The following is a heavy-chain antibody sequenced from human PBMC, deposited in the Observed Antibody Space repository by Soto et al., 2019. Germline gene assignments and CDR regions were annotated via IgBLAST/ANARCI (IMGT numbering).Heavy chain of an antibody. V-gene: IGHV3-23*01. D-gene: IGHD3-10*01. CDR3: AKGRGGSVCLPPRVDF. Sequence: EVQLLESGGGLVQPGGSLRLSCAASGFTFNNYAMSWVRQAPGKGLEWVSAISGGGDTTSYGDSVKGRFTVSRDSSKNKLDQQMDSVGDVCAGGYYCAKGRGGSVCLPPRVDFWGQGTLVTVSS. CDR2: ISGGGDTT. CDR1: GFTFNNYA. J-gene: IGHJ4*02.